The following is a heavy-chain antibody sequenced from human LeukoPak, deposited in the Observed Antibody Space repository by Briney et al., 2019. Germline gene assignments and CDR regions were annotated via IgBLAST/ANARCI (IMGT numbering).Heavy chain of an antibody. D-gene: IGHD3-3*01. Sequence: PSETLSLTCTVSGGSIRSYYWSWIRQPPGKGLEWLGYIYYSGRTNYNPSLKSRVTISVDTSKNHFSLKLSSVTAADTAVYFCARHGITIFGVVADLYGMDVWGQGTTVTVSS. CDR1: GGSIRSYY. V-gene: IGHV4-59*08. CDR3: ARHGITIFGVVADLYGMDV. J-gene: IGHJ6*02. CDR2: IYYSGRT.